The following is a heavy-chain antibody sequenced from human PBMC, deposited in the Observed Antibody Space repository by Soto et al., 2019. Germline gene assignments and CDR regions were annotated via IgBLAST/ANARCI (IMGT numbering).Heavy chain of an antibody. CDR3: AAGGGLPRYY. CDR1: GGSISSGGYS. D-gene: IGHD5-12*01. V-gene: IGHV4-30-2*01. CDR2: IYHSGST. Sequence: QLQLQESGSGLVKPSQTLSLTCAVSGGSISSGGYSWSWIRQPPGKGLEWIGYIYHSGSTYYNPSLKRRVTISVDRSKNQFSLKMSSVPAADTAVYYCAAGGGLPRYYWGQGTLVTVSS. J-gene: IGHJ4*02.